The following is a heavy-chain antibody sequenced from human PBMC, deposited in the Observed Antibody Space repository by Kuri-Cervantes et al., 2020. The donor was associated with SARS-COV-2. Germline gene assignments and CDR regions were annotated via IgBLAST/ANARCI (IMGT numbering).Heavy chain of an antibody. CDR2: VNHRGSA. CDR1: GESFSGYY. J-gene: IGHJ6*02. CDR3: ARGDIVVVPAAISYYYYGMDV. D-gene: IGHD2-2*01. Sequence: SETLSLTCAVYGESFSGYYWTWIRQSPGKGLEWIGEVNHRGSADYNPSLKSRVTISVDTSKNQFSLKLSSVTAADTALYYCARGDIVVVPAAISYYYYGMDVWGQGTTVTVSS. V-gene: IGHV4-34*01.